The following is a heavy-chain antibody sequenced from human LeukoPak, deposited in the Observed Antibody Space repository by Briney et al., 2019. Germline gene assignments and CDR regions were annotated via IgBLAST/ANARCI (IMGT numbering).Heavy chain of an antibody. CDR1: GGTFSSYA. J-gene: IGHJ4*02. Sequence: ASVNVSCKASGGTFSSYAISWVRQAPGQGLEWMGGIIPIFGTANYAQKFQGRVTITTDESTSTDYMELSSLRSEDTAVYYCARGVPQPAAMWYYFDYWGQGTLVTVSS. CDR2: IIPIFGTA. V-gene: IGHV1-69*05. D-gene: IGHD2-2*01. CDR3: ARGVPQPAAMWYYFDY.